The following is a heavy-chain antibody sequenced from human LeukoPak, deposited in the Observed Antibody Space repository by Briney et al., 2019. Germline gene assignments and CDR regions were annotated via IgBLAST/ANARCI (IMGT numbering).Heavy chain of an antibody. CDR3: ARVIDWFGELAFDY. CDR2: IYSGGST. CDR1: GFTFSSYS. Sequence: GGSLRLPCAASGFTFSSYSMNWVRQAPGKGLEWVSVIYSGGSTYYADSVKGRFTISRDNSKNTLYLQMNSLRAEDTAVYYCARVIDWFGELAFDYWGQGTLVTVSS. V-gene: IGHV3-53*01. J-gene: IGHJ4*02. D-gene: IGHD3-10*01.